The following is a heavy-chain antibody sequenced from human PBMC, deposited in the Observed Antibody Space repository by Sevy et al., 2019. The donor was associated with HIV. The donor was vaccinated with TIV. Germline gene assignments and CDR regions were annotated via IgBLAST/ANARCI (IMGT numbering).Heavy chain of an antibody. CDR3: ASDRGSSSWYNWFDP. Sequence: GGSLRLSCAASGFTFSSYWLNWVRQAPGTGLVWVSRINTDGSSTTYADSVKGRFTISRDNAKNTLYLQMNSLRAEDTAVYYCASDRGSSSWYNWFDPWGQGTLVTVSS. D-gene: IGHD6-13*01. CDR2: INTDGSST. CDR1: GFTFSSYW. V-gene: IGHV3-74*01. J-gene: IGHJ5*02.